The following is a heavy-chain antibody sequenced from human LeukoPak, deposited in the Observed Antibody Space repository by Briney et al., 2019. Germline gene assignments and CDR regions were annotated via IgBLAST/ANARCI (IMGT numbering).Heavy chain of an antibody. J-gene: IGHJ4*02. V-gene: IGHV3-30*04. CDR1: GFTSSSYA. CDR3: AKDQGSLPELLVDY. D-gene: IGHD1-26*01. CDR2: ISYDGSNK. Sequence: GGSLRLSCAASGFTSSSYAMHWVRQAPGKGLEWVAVISYDGSNKYYADSVKGRFTISRDNSKNTLYLQMNSLRAEDTAVYYCAKDQGSLPELLVDYWGQGTLVTVSS.